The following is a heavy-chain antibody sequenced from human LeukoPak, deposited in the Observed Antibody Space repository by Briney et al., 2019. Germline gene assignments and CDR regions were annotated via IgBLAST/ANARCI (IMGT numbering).Heavy chain of an antibody. D-gene: IGHD3-16*02. CDR3: ARGVTFGGVIVPAFDI. CDR2: IYYSGST. Sequence: SETLSLTCIVSGGSISSYYWSWIRQPPGKGLEWIGYIYYSGSTNYNPSLKSRVTISLDTSKNQFSLKLSSVTVADTAVYFCARGVTFGGVIVPAFDIWGQGTMVTVSS. J-gene: IGHJ3*02. V-gene: IGHV4-59*08. CDR1: GGSISSYY.